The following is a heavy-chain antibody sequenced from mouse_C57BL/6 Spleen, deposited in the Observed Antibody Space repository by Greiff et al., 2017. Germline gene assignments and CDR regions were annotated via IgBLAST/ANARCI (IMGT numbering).Heavy chain of an antibody. D-gene: IGHD1-1*01. CDR1: GYSFTDYN. V-gene: IGHV1-39*01. CDR2: INPNYGTS. Sequence: EVQLQQSGPELVKPGASVKISCKASGYSFTDYNMNWVKQSNGKSLEWIGVINPNYGTSSYNQKFKGKATLTVDQSSSTAYMQLNSLTSEDSAVYYCARRDYYGSSPTNDFDVWGTGTTVTVSS. J-gene: IGHJ1*03. CDR3: ARRDYYGSSPTNDFDV.